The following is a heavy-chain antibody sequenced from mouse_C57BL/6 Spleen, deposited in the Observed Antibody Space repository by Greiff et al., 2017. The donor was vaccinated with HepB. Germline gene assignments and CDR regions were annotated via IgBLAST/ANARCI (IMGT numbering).Heavy chain of an antibody. CDR1: GFTFSDYG. V-gene: IGHV5-17*01. CDR2: ISSGSSTI. CDR3: AREDDGYLYYFDY. D-gene: IGHD2-3*01. Sequence: EVKLVESGGGLVKPGGSLKLSCAASGFTFSDYGMHWVRQAPEKGLEWVAYISSGSSTIYYADTVKGRFTISRDNAKNTLFLQMTSLRSEDTAMYYCAREDDGYLYYFDYWGQGTTLTVSS. J-gene: IGHJ2*01.